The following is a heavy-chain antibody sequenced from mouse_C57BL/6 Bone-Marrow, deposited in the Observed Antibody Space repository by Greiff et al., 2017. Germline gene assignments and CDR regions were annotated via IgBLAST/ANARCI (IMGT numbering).Heavy chain of an antibody. J-gene: IGHJ3*01. CDR1: GYTFTSYG. CDR3: ARSLLLFAY. Sequence: QVQLQQSGAELARPGASVKLSCKASGYTFTSYGISWVKQRTGQGLEWIGEIYPRSGNTFSNEKLKGKATLTADKSSSTAYMELLSLTSEDSAVYFCARSLLLFAYWGQGTLVTVSA. D-gene: IGHD1-1*01. CDR2: IYPRSGNT. V-gene: IGHV1-81*01.